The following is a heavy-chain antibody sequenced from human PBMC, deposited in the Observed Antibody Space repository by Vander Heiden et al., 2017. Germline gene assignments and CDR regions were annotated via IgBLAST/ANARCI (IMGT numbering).Heavy chain of an antibody. CDR1: GFSISTTGVG. CDR2: IYWDDGK. V-gene: IGHV2-5*02. D-gene: IGHD2-21*01. J-gene: IGHJ6*02. CDR3: AGTKNAASAYYGMEV. Sequence: QITLKESGPTLVKPTETLTLTCTLSGFSISTTGVGVGLIRQPPGKALEWLAVIYWDDGKRYSASLRSRLTITKDIYRNQVVLTVANMDPVDTGTYFCAGTKNAASAYYGMEVWGQGTTVTVSS.